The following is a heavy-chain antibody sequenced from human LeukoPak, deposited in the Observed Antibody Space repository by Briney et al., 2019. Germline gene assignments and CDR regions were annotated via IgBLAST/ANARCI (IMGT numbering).Heavy chain of an antibody. CDR1: GGSISSGGYY. CDR2: IYYSGST. Sequence: SQTLSLTCTVSGGSISSGGYYWSWIRQHPGKGLEWLGYIYYSGSTYYNPSLKSRVTISVDTSKNQLSLKLRSVTAADTAVYYGSRDLRGGDWPYYYYMDVWGKGTTVTVSS. CDR3: SRDLRGGDWPYYYYMDV. D-gene: IGHD2-21*02. J-gene: IGHJ6*03. V-gene: IGHV4-31*03.